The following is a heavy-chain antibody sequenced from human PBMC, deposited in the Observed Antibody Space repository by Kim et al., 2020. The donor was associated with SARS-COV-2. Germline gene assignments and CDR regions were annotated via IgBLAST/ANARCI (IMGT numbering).Heavy chain of an antibody. Sequence: SETLSLTCAVYGGSFSGYYWSWIRQPPGKGLEWIGEINHSGSTNYNPSLKSRVTISVDTSKNQFSLKLSSVTAADTAVYYCARWGLTGYYIRSPGGWFDPWGQGTLVTVSS. D-gene: IGHD3-9*01. CDR1: GGSFSGYY. V-gene: IGHV4-34*01. CDR3: ARWGLTGYYIRSPGGWFDP. CDR2: INHSGST. J-gene: IGHJ5*02.